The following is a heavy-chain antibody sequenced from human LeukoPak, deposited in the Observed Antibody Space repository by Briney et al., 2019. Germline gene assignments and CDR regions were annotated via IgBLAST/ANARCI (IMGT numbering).Heavy chain of an antibody. V-gene: IGHV3-11*01. J-gene: IGHJ4*02. CDR1: GHSFSDYY. CDR2: ISGSGSTT. Sequence: GGSLRLSCAASGHSFSDYYMSWIRQAPGKGLEWVSYISGSGSTTSYADSVKGRFTISRDNAKNSLYLQMNSLRAEDTAVYYCASVHYYALDYWGQGTLVTVSS. CDR3: ASVHYYALDY. D-gene: IGHD3-10*01.